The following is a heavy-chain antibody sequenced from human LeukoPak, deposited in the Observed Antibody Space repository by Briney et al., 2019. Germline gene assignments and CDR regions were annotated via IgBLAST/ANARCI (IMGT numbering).Heavy chain of an antibody. Sequence: AASVKVSCKASGYTFTSNDINWVRQAPGQGLEWMGYISPYNGNTNYVQKLQGRVTMTTDTSTSTAYMELRSLRSDDTAVYYCAKTMVRGVMDFDYWGQGTLVTVSS. V-gene: IGHV1-18*01. CDR2: ISPYNGNT. D-gene: IGHD3-10*01. CDR3: AKTMVRGVMDFDY. J-gene: IGHJ4*02. CDR1: GYTFTSND.